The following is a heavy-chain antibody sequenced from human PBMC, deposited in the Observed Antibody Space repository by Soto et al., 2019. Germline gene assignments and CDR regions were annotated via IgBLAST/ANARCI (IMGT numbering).Heavy chain of an antibody. CDR1: GGSISSYY. Sequence: QVQLQESGPGLVKPSETLSLTCTVSGGSISSYYWTWIRQPPGKGLEWSGFTNNSGSTHYNPSLRSRGTRSGATSKNQVALKLRSGTAAETAVYYCESMGYHYGSGSYPLDYWGQGTLVTVSS. D-gene: IGHD3-10*01. V-gene: IGHV4-59*08. CDR3: ESMGYHYGSGSYPLDY. CDR2: TNNSGST. J-gene: IGHJ4*02.